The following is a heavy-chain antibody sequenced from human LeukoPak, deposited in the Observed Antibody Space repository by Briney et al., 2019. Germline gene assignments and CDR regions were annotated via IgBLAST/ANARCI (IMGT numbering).Heavy chain of an antibody. J-gene: IGHJ6*03. CDR2: ISYDGSNK. CDR1: GFTFSSYG. Sequence: GGSLRLSCAASGFTFSSYGMHWVRQAPGKGLEWVAVISYDGSNKYYADSVKGRFTISRDNSKNTLYLQMNSLRAEDTAVYYCATKSFYRSGSYYSYYYYYYMDVWGKGTTVTVSS. D-gene: IGHD3-10*01. V-gene: IGHV3-30*03. CDR3: ATKSFYRSGSYYSYYYYYYMDV.